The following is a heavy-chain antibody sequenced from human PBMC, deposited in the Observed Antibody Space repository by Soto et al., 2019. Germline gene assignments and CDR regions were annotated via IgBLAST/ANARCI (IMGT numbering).Heavy chain of an antibody. CDR2: INPSGGST. V-gene: IGHV1-46*01. D-gene: IGHD3-22*01. CDR3: ARATYYYDSSGYFDY. CDR1: GYTFTGYY. J-gene: IGHJ4*02. Sequence: ASVKVSCKASGYTFTGYYMHWVRQAPGQGLEWMGWINPSGGSTSYAQKFQGRVTMTRDTSTSTVYMELSSLRSEDTAVYYCARATYYYDSSGYFDYWGQGTLVTVSS.